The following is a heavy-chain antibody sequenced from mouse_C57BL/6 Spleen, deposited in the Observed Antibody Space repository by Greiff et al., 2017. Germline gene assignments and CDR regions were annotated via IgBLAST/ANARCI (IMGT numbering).Heavy chain of an antibody. CDR1: GFTFSDYG. J-gene: IGHJ2*01. CDR3: ANSYFDY. CDR2: ISSGSSTI. V-gene: IGHV5-17*01. Sequence: DVMLVESGGGLVKPGGSLKLSCAASGFTFSDYGMHWVRQAPEKGLEWVAYISSGSSTIYYADTVKGRFTISRDNAKNTLFLQMTSLRSEDTAMYYCANSYFDYWGQGTTLTVSS.